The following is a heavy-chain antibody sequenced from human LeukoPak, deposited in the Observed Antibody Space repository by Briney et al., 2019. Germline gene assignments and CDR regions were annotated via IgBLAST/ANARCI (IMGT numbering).Heavy chain of an antibody. CDR1: GGSISNYY. CDR2: IYTSGST. Sequence: SETLSLTCTVSGGSISNYYWSWIRQPAGKGLEWIGRIYTSGSTNYNPSLKSRVTMSVDTSKNQFSLRLDFVTAADTAVYYCARDVRRSSSSSNSYYYYMDVWGKGTTVTVSS. CDR3: ARDVRRSSSSSNSYYYYMDV. V-gene: IGHV4-4*07. J-gene: IGHJ6*03. D-gene: IGHD6-6*01.